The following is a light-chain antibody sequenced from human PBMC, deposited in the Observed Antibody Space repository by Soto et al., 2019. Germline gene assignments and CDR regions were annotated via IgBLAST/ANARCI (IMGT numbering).Light chain of an antibody. V-gene: IGKV1-39*01. CDR1: QSISNY. CDR3: QQSYDTPYT. J-gene: IGKJ2*01. CDR2: AAS. Sequence: DIQMTQSPSSLSASVGDRVTITCRASQSISNYFNWYQQKPGKAPKVLIYAASSLQSGVPSRFSGSGSGTDFTLTISSLQPEDFATYYCQQSYDTPYTFGQGTKLEIK.